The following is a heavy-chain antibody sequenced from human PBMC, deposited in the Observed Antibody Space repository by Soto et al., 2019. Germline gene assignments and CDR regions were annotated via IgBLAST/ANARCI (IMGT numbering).Heavy chain of an antibody. CDR1: GGSISSGGYS. CDR3: ARHNDGSGSTYFDY. D-gene: IGHD3-10*01. V-gene: IGHV4-30-2*01. J-gene: IGHJ4*02. Sequence: PSETLSLTCAVSGGSISSGGYSWSWIRQPPGKGLEWIGYIYHSGSTYYNPSLKSRVTISVDTSKNQFSLKLNSMTAADTAVYYCARHNDGSGSTYFDYWGQGTLVTVSS. CDR2: IYHSGST.